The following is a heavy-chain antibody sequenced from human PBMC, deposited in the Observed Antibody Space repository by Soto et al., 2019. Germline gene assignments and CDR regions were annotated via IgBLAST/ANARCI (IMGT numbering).Heavy chain of an antibody. D-gene: IGHD3-16*01. Sequence: QVQLVQSGAEVKKPGASVKVSCKASGYTFTSYDINWVRQATGQGLEWMGWMNPNSGKTGYAQKFQGRVTMTRNTSIITADMELSSRRSYATAGYYCARSLYVANVDYWGQGTLVTVSS. V-gene: IGHV1-8*01. J-gene: IGHJ4*02. CDR3: ARSLYVANVDY. CDR1: GYTFTSYD. CDR2: MNPNSGKT.